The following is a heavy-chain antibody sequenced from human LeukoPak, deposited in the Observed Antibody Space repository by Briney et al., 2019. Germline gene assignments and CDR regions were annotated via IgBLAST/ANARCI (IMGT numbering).Heavy chain of an antibody. CDR1: GYTFTSYY. CDR3: ARAYDFWSGYFPLDP. Sequence: ASVKVSCKASGYTFTSYYMHWVRQAPGQGLEWMGIINPSGGSTSYAQKFQGRVTMTRDMSTSTVYMELSSLRSEDTAVYYCARAYDFWSGYFPLDPWGQETLVTVSS. V-gene: IGHV1-46*01. CDR2: INPSGGST. J-gene: IGHJ5*02. D-gene: IGHD3-3*01.